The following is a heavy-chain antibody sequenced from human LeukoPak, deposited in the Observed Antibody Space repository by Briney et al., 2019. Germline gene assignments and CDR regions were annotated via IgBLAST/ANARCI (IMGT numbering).Heavy chain of an antibody. CDR2: IYHSGST. D-gene: IGHD2-2*02. V-gene: IGHV4-38-2*01. J-gene: IGHJ6*03. Sequence: PSETLSLTCAVSGYSISSGYYWGWIRQPPGKGLEWIGSIYHSGSTYYNPSLKSRVTISVDTSKIQFSLKLSSVTAADTAVYYCARLGGYCSSTSCYRNYYYYMDVWGKGTTVTVSS. CDR3: ARLGGYCSSTSCYRNYYYYMDV. CDR1: GYSISSGYY.